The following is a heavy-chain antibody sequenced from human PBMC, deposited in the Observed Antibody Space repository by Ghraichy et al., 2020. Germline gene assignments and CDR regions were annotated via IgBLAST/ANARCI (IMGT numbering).Heavy chain of an antibody. Sequence: GGSLRLSCAASGFTFSSYAMSWVRQAPGKGLEWVSAISGSGGSTYYADSVKGRFTISRDNSKNTLYLQMNSLRAEDTAVYYCAKALLYCTNGVCAPFDYWGQGTPVTVSS. V-gene: IGHV3-23*01. D-gene: IGHD2-8*01. CDR2: ISGSGGST. J-gene: IGHJ4*02. CDR1: GFTFSSYA. CDR3: AKALLYCTNGVCAPFDY.